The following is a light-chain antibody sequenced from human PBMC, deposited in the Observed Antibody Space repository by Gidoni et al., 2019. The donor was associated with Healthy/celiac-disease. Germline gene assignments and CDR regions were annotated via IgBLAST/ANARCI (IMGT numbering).Light chain of an antibody. V-gene: IGKV1-6*01. CDR2: AAS. Sequence: RVTLTCRASQGIRNDLGWYQQKPGKAPKLLIYAASSLPSGVPSRFSGSGSGTDFTLTISSLQPEDFAAYYCLQDYNWPLTFGGGTKVEIK. CDR1: QGIRND. CDR3: LQDYNWPLT. J-gene: IGKJ4*01.